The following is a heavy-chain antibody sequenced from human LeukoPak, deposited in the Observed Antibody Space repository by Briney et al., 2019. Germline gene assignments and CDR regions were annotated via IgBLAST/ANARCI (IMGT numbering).Heavy chain of an antibody. CDR3: TTALTYYYDSSGYYSDY. CDR1: GFTFSNAW. D-gene: IGHD3-22*01. V-gene: IGHV3-15*01. Sequence: GGSLRLSCAASGFTFSNAWMSWVRQAPGKGLEWVGRIKSKTDGGTTDYAAPAKGRFTISRDDSKNTLYLQMNSLKTEDTAVYYCTTALTYYYDSSGYYSDYWGQGTLVTVSS. J-gene: IGHJ4*02. CDR2: IKSKTDGGTT.